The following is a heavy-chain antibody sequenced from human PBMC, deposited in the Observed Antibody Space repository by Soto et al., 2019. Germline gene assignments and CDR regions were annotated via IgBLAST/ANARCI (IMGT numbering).Heavy chain of an antibody. J-gene: IGHJ5*02. Sequence: PSETLSLTCTVSGGSISSSNYYWGWIRQPPGKGLEWIGSIYYSGSTNYNPSLKSRVTISVDTSKNQFSLKLSSVTAADTAVYYCARGLLGGSSWHDFDPWGQGTLVTVSS. D-gene: IGHD6-13*01. CDR2: IYYSGST. CDR1: GGSISSSNYY. V-gene: IGHV4-39*07. CDR3: ARGLLGGSSWHDFDP.